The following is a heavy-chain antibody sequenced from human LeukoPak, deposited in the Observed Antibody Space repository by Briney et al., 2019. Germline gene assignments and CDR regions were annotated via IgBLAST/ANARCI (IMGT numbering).Heavy chain of an antibody. CDR2: IYYSGST. J-gene: IGHJ4*02. Sequence: SETLSLTCTVSGGTISSYYWSWIRQPPGKGLEWIGYIYYSGSTNYNPSLKSRVTISVDTSKNQFSLKLSSVTAADTAVYYCARSHGSYYGSGRTFDYWAREPWSPSPQ. D-gene: IGHD3-10*01. CDR3: ARSHGSYYGSGRTFDY. V-gene: IGHV4-59*01. CDR1: GGTISSYY.